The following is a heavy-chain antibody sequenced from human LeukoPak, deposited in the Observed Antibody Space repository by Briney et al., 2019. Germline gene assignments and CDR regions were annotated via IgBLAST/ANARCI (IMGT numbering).Heavy chain of an antibody. V-gene: IGHV3-23*01. J-gene: IGHJ4*02. CDR3: AKDYYDSSGYYLDY. Sequence: GGPLRLSCAASGFTFNRYAMYAMNWVRQAPGRGLEWVSSISGSGGGTYYSDSVKGRFTISRDNSKNTLYLQMNSLRAEDTAVYYCAKDYYDSSGYYLDYWGQGTLVTVSS. CDR1: GFTFNRYA. CDR2: ISGSGGGT. D-gene: IGHD3-22*01.